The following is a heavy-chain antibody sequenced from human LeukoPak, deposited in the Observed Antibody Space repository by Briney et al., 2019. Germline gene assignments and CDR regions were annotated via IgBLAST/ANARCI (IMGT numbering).Heavy chain of an antibody. CDR2: ISYVGSNK. Sequence: PGRSLRLSCAASGFTFSSYAMHWVRQAPGKGLEWVAVISYVGSNKYYADSVKGRFTISRDNSKNTLYLQMNSLRAEDTAVYYCARVTLGYFDYWGQGTLVTVSS. CDR1: GFTFSSYA. J-gene: IGHJ4*02. CDR3: ARVTLGYFDY. V-gene: IGHV3-30*04. D-gene: IGHD1-26*01.